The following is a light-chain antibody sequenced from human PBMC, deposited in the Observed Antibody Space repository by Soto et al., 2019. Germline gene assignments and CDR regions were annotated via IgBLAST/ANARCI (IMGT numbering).Light chain of an antibody. J-gene: IGKJ4*01. CDR2: GAS. CDR1: QSVSSTY. Sequence: EVVLTQSPGTLSLSPGERATLSCRASQSVSSTYLAWYQQKPGQAPRLLISGASSRATGIPDRFSGSGSGADFTLTISRLEPEDFAVYYCQQYGSSPLTFGGGTKVEIK. CDR3: QQYGSSPLT. V-gene: IGKV3-20*01.